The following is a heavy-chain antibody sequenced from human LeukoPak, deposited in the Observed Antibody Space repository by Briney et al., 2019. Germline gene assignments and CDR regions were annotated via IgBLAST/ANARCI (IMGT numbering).Heavy chain of an antibody. V-gene: IGHV1-24*01. CDR2: FDPEDGET. Sequence: ASVKVSCKVSGYTLTELSMHWVRQAPGKGLEWMGGFDPEDGETIYAQKFQGRVTMTEDTSTDTAYMELSSLGSEDTAVYYCATDLPYDYVWGSYPYWGQGTLVTVSS. CDR1: GYTLTELS. J-gene: IGHJ4*02. D-gene: IGHD3-16*02. CDR3: ATDLPYDYVWGSYPY.